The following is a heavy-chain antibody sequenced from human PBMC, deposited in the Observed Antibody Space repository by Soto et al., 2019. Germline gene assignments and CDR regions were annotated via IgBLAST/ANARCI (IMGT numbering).Heavy chain of an antibody. CDR1: GGTFSSYA. CDR2: IIPIFGTA. CDR3: AGAGEGVENATILDCYGGMDV. J-gene: IGHJ6*02. V-gene: IGHV1-69*06. D-gene: IGHD3-16*01. Sequence: QVQLVQSGAEVKKPGSSVKVSCKASGGTFSSYAISWVRQAPGQGLEWMGGIIPIFGTANYAQKFQGRVTNNADKSTSTDDIELSSMRSEDTAVYYCAGAGEGVENATILDCYGGMDVWGQGTKDT.